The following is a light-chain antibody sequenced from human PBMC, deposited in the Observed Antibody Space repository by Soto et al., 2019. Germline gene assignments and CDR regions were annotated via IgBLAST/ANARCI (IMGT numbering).Light chain of an antibody. CDR3: HQYNYWPPLT. V-gene: IGKV3-15*01. Sequence: EIVMTQSPATLSVSPGERATLSCRAGQSVNSNLAWYRQKPGQAPRLLISDASTRATGVPARFSGSRSGTEFTLTISSLQSEDCGIYYCHQYNYWPPLTFGVPTKVEI. J-gene: IGKJ4*01. CDR2: DAS. CDR1: QSVNSN.